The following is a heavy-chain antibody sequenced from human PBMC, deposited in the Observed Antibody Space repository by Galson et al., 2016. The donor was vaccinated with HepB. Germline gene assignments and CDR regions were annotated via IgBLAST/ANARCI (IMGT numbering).Heavy chain of an antibody. Sequence: SLRLSCAASGFTLSSYDISWVRQAPGKGPEWVSAITGSGSSTYYADSVKGRFTISRDNSKNTLYLQMNSLRAEDTALYYCARGRGYSGYASYYGMDVWGQRTTVTVSS. CDR1: GFTLSSYD. J-gene: IGHJ6*02. CDR2: ITGSGSST. D-gene: IGHD5-12*01. V-gene: IGHV3-23*01. CDR3: ARGRGYSGYASYYGMDV.